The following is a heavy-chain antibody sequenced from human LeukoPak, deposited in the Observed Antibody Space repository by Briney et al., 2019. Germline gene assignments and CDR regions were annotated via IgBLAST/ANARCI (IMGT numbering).Heavy chain of an antibody. J-gene: IGHJ3*02. CDR2: IWYDGSNK. Sequence: GRSLRLSCAASGFTFSSYGMHWVRQAPGKGLEWVAVIWYDGSNKYYADSVKGRFTTSRDNSKNTLYLQMNSLRAEDTAVYYCARDSYYYDSSGYLDDAFDIWGQGTMVTVSS. V-gene: IGHV3-33*01. CDR3: ARDSYYYDSSGYLDDAFDI. D-gene: IGHD3-22*01. CDR1: GFTFSSYG.